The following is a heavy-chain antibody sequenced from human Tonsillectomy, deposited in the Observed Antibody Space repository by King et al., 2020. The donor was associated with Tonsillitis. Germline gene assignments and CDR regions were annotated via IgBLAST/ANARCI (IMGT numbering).Heavy chain of an antibody. D-gene: IGHD6-19*01. J-gene: IGHJ4*02. Sequence: VQLVESGAEVKKPGASVKVSCKSSGDTFIGQYMHWVRQAPGQGLEWMGWINTLSGGINYAQKFQGRVTMTRDTSISTAYMVLRSLRSDYTAVYYCAGVVPVAGTRWDYFDYWGQGTLVTVSS. CDR1: GDTFIGQY. CDR3: AGVVPVAGTRWDYFDY. CDR2: INTLSGGI. V-gene: IGHV1-2*02.